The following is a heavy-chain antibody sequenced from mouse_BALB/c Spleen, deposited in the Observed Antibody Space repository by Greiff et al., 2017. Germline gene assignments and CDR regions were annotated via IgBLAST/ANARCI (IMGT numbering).Heavy chain of an antibody. CDR3: ARGDLLRYFDY. CDR1: GFNIKDTY. D-gene: IGHD1-1*01. Sequence: EVKLQESGAELVKPGASVKLSCTASGFNIKDTYMHWVKQRPEQGLEWIGRIDPANGNTKYDPKFQGKATITADTSSNTAYLQLSSLTSEDTAVYYCARGDLLRYFDYWGQGTTLTVSS. CDR2: IDPANGNT. V-gene: IGHV14-3*02. J-gene: IGHJ2*01.